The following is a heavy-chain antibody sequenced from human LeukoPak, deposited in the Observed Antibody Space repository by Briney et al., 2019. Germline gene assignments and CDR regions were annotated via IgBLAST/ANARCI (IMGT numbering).Heavy chain of an antibody. CDR1: GYTFTSYG. CDR2: INTYNGDT. V-gene: IGHV1-18*01. Sequence: GASVKVSCKASGYTFTSYGITWVRQAPGQGLEWMGWINTYNGDTKYAQKVQGRVTVTTDTSTSTAYMELRSLSLDDTAVYYCARGDYGGGFDYWGQGTLVTVSS. J-gene: IGHJ4*02. CDR3: ARGDYGGGFDY. D-gene: IGHD4-23*01.